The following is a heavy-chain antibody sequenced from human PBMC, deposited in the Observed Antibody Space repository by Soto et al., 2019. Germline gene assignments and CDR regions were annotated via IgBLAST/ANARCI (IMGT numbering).Heavy chain of an antibody. J-gene: IGHJ4*01. D-gene: IGHD2-15*01. Sequence: GGSLRLSCAASGFTVSINYMSWVRQAPGKGLEWLSVIYDDGSTYYADSVKCRFTISRDNSKNTLYLQMNSLRAEDTTVYYCARAPSDQDFHLAFDYWGHGTLVAVSS. V-gene: IGHV3-66*01. CDR3: ARAPSDQDFHLAFDY. CDR1: GFTVSINY. CDR2: IYDDGST.